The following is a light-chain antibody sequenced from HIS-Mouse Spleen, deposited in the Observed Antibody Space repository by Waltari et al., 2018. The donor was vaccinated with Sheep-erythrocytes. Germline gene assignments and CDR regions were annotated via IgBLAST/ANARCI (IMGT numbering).Light chain of an antibody. Sequence: QSALTQPRSVSWSPGQSVPIPFTGTSRDVGGYNYVSWYQQHPGKAPKLMIYDVSKRPSGVPDRFSGSKSGNTASLTISGLQAEDEAEYYCCSYAGSYTWVFGGGTKLTVL. CDR3: CSYAGSYTWV. CDR2: DVS. V-gene: IGLV2-11*02. CDR1: SRDVGGYNY. J-gene: IGLJ3*02.